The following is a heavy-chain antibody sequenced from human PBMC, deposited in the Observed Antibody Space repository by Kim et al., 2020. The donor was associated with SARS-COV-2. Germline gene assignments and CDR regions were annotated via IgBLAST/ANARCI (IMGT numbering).Heavy chain of an antibody. CDR2: INHSGST. V-gene: IGHV4-34*01. J-gene: IGHJ6*03. CDR3: ARRGSSIAALSRVYYYYYYMDI. Sequence: SETLSLTCAVYGGSFSGYYLSWIRQPPGKGLEWIGEINHSGSTNSNPSLKSRVTISVDTSKNQFPLKLSSVTAADTAVYYCARRGSSIAALSRVYYYYYYMDIWGEGTTVTVS. D-gene: IGHD6-6*01. CDR1: GGSFSGYY.